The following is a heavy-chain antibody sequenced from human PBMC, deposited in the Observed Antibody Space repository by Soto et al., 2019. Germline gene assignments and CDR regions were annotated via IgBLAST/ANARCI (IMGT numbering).Heavy chain of an antibody. Sequence: ASVKVSCKASGYTFTSYAMHWVRQAPGQRLEWMGWINAGNGNTKYSQKFQGRVTITADESTSTAYMELSSLRSEDTAVYYCARAQSTVVIPPLETAEYFQHWGQGTLVTVSS. CDR3: ARAQSTVVIPPLETAEYFQH. D-gene: IGHD4-17*01. J-gene: IGHJ1*01. CDR1: GYTFTSYA. V-gene: IGHV1-3*01. CDR2: INAGNGNT.